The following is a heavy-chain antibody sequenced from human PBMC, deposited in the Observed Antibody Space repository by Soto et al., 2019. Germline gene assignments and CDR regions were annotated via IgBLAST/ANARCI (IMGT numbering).Heavy chain of an antibody. D-gene: IGHD2-2*01. V-gene: IGHV1-69*13. CDR2: IIPIFGTA. CDR1: GGTFSSYA. Sequence: SVKVSCKASGGTFSSYAISWGRQAPGQGLEWMGGIIPIFGTANYAQKFQGRVTITADESTSTAYMELSSLRSEDTAVYYCARDEYCSSTSCYRGGGWFDPWGQGTLVTVSS. J-gene: IGHJ5*02. CDR3: ARDEYCSSTSCYRGGGWFDP.